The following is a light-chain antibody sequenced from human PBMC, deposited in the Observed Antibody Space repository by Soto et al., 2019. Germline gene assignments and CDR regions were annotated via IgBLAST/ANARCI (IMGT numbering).Light chain of an antibody. Sequence: GDRVTITCRASQSISTWLAWYQQKPGKAPKLLIYDASSLESGVPSRFSGSGSGTEFTLTISSLQPDDFATYYCQQYNSYPWTFGQGTKVDIK. CDR1: QSISTW. CDR3: QQYNSYPWT. J-gene: IGKJ1*01. V-gene: IGKV1-5*01. CDR2: DAS.